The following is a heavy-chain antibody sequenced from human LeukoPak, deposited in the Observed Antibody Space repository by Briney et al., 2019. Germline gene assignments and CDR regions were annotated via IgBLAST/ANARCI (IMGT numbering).Heavy chain of an antibody. V-gene: IGHV1-3*01. D-gene: IGHD2-2*01. CDR3: ARGVVPAAMFDY. CDR2: INAGNGNT. CDR1: GYTFTSYA. J-gene: IGHJ4*02. Sequence: EASVKVSCKASGYTFTSYAMHWVRQAPGQRLEWMGWINAGNGNTKYSQKFQGRVTITRDTSASTAYMELSSLRSEDAAVYYCARGVVPAAMFDYWGQGTLVTVSS.